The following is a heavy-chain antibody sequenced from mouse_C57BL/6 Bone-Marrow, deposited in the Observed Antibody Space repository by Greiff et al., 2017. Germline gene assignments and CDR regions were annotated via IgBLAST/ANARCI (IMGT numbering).Heavy chain of an antibody. J-gene: IGHJ2*01. CDR1: GYTFTSYW. V-gene: IGHV1-7*01. CDR2: INPSSGYT. CDR3: ARNYGNAY. D-gene: IGHD2-1*01. Sequence: VQLVESGAELAKPGASVKLSCKASGYTFTSYWMHWVKQRPGQGLEWIGYINPSSGYTKYNQKFKDKATLTEDKSSSTAYMQLSSLTYEDSAVYYCARNYGNAYWGQGTTLTVSS.